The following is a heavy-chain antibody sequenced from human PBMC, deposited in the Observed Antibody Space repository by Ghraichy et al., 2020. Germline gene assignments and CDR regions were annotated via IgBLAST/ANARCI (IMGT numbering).Heavy chain of an antibody. CDR1: GGSFSGYY. V-gene: IGHV4-34*01. CDR2: INHSGST. J-gene: IGHJ4*02. D-gene: IGHD2-2*01. Sequence: SETLSLTCAVYGGSFSGYYWSWIRQPPGKGLEWIGEINHSGSTNYNPSLKSRVTISVDTSKNQFSLKLSSVTAADTAVYYCARGLRVPAARYYFDYWGQGTLVTVSS. CDR3: ARGLRVPAARYYFDY.